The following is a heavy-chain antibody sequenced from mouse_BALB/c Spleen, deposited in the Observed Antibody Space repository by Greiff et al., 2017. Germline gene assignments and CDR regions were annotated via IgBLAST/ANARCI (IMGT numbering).Heavy chain of an antibody. V-gene: IGHV2-9*02. J-gene: IGHJ4*01. D-gene: IGHD1-2*01. CDR2: IWAGGST. Sequence: VNVVESGPGLVAPSQSLSITCTVSGFSLTSYGVHWVRQPPGKGLEWLGVIWAGGSTNYNSALMSRLSISKDNSKSQVFLKMNSLQTDDTAMYYCASYTATGAMDYWGQGTSVTVSS. CDR1: GFSLTSYG. CDR3: ASYTATGAMDY.